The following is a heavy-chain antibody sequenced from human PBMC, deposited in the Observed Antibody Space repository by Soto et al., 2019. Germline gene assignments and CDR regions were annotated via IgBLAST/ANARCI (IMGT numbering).Heavy chain of an antibody. J-gene: IGHJ4*02. CDR2: INHSGST. Sequence: SETLSLTCAVYGGSFSGYYWSWIRQPPGKGLEWIGEINHSGSTNYNPSLKSRVTISVDTSKNQFSLKLSSVTAADTAVYYCARDGVAAVFYAYWGQGTLVTVSS. V-gene: IGHV4-34*01. CDR3: ARDGVAAVFYAY. CDR1: GGSFSGYY. D-gene: IGHD6-13*01.